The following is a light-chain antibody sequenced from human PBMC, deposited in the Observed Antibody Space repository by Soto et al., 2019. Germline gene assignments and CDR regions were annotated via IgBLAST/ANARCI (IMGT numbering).Light chain of an antibody. J-gene: IGKJ1*01. CDR2: GAS. CDR3: QHYGTTPWT. V-gene: IGKV3-20*01. CDR1: QSVCSRC. Sequence: ETVLTQSPGTLSLSPGERVTLSCRASQSVCSRCLAWYQQKPGQSPRLLIYGASSRATGIPDRFSGSGSGTDFTLTISRLEPEDFCQHYGTTPWTFGQGTKVGIE.